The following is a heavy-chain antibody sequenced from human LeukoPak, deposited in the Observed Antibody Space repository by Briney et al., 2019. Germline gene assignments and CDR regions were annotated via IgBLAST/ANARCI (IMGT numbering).Heavy chain of an antibody. CDR3: ASKLIAVAGYFDY. V-gene: IGHV4-4*02. CDR1: GGSINSGHW. CDR2: IYHSGSI. J-gene: IGHJ4*02. D-gene: IGHD6-19*01. Sequence: SETLSLTCAVSGGSINSGHWWSWVRQPPGKGLEWIGEIYHSGSINYNPSLKSRVTISVDKSKNQFSLNLSSVTAADTAAYYCASKLIAVAGYFDYWGQGTLVTVSS.